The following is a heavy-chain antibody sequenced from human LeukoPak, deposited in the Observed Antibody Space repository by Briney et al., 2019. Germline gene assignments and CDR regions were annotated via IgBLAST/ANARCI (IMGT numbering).Heavy chain of an antibody. Sequence: GGSLRLSCAASGFTFSDYYMSWIRQAPGKGLEWVSYISSSGSTIYYAGSVKGRFTISRDNAKNSLYLQMNSLRAEDTAVYYCARDGYYGSGTRDYYGMDVWGQGTTVTVSS. CDR2: ISSSGSTI. J-gene: IGHJ6*02. D-gene: IGHD3-10*01. CDR3: ARDGYYGSGTRDYYGMDV. CDR1: GFTFSDYY. V-gene: IGHV3-11*01.